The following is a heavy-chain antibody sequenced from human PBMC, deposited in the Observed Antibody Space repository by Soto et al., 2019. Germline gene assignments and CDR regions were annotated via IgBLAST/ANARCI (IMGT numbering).Heavy chain of an antibody. V-gene: IGHV1-18*01. CDR3: AREPYISGWQQPVDGFDI. Sequence: ASVKVSCKASGYTFTSYGISWVRQAPGQGLEWMGWISAYNGNTNYAQKLQGRVTMTTDTSTSTAYMELRSLRSDDTAVYYCAREPYISGWQQPVDGFDICGQGALVTVSS. CDR2: ISAYNGNT. CDR1: GYTFTSYG. D-gene: IGHD6-19*01. J-gene: IGHJ3*02.